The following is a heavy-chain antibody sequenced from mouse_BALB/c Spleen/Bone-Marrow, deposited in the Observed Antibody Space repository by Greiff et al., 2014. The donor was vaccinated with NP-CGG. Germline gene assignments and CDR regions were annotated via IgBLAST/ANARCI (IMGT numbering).Heavy chain of an antibody. CDR2: IWAGGST. J-gene: IGHJ4*01. V-gene: IGHV2-9*02. D-gene: IGHD1-1*01. CDR1: GFSLTSYG. Sequence: QVQLKESGPGLVAPSQSLSITFTVSGFSLTSYGVYWARQPPGKGLEWLGVIWAGGSTNYNSALMSRLSISKDNSKSQVFLKMNSLQTDDTAMYYCARVYGSSYDPYYYAMDYWGQGTSVSVSS. CDR3: ARVYGSSYDPYYYAMDY.